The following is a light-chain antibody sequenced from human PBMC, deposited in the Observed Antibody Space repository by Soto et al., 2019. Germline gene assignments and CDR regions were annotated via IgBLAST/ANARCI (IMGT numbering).Light chain of an antibody. CDR2: EVN. Sequence: QPASVSGSPGQSITISCTGTSSDIGYYDYVSWYQHHSGKAPKLIIYEVNSRPSGVSNRFSGSKSVNTASLTISGLQAEDEADYFCSSHSSSSAYYVFGTGTKLTVL. V-gene: IGLV2-14*01. CDR3: SSHSSSSAYYV. J-gene: IGLJ1*01. CDR1: SSDIGYYDY.